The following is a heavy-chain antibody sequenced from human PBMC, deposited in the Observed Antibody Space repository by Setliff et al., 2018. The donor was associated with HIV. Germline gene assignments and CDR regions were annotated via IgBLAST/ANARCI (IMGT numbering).Heavy chain of an antibody. V-gene: IGHV3-53*01. J-gene: IGHJ6*03. D-gene: IGHD1-26*01. CDR2: IYSGGST. CDR3: ARAGIVGANHYYTDV. Sequence: GGSLRLSCAASGFTVYSYYMSWVRQAPGKGLEWVSTIYSGGSTYHADSVKGRFTLSRDTSKNTLFLQMNSLETEDTAVYYCARAGIVGANHYYTDVWGKGTTVTVSS. CDR1: GFTVYSYY.